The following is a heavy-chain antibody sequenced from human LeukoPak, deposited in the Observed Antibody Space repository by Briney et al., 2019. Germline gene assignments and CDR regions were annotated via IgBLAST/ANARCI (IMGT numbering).Heavy chain of an antibody. J-gene: IGHJ4*02. D-gene: IGHD4-11*01. CDR3: ARRQTTVTKGRDYFDY. V-gene: IGHV3-48*01. CDR2: ISSSSGTI. Sequence: GGSLRLSCAASGFTFSSYSMNWVRQAPGKGLEWVSYISSSSGTIYYADSVKGRFTISRDNAKNSLYLQMNSLRAEDTAVYYCARRQTTVTKGRDYFDYWGQGTLVTVSS. CDR1: GFTFSSYS.